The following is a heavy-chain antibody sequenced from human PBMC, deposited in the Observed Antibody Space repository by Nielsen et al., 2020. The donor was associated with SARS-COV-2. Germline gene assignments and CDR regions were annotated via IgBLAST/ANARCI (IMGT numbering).Heavy chain of an antibody. CDR3: AKTSIAAAVWFDP. V-gene: IGHV3-7*01. D-gene: IGHD6-13*01. CDR1: GFTFSSYW. J-gene: IGHJ5*02. CDR2: IKQDGSEK. Sequence: LSLTCAASGFTFSSYWMSWVRQAPGKGLEWVANIKQDGSEKYYADSVKGRFTISRDNSKNTLYLQMNSLRAEDTAVYYCAKTSIAAAVWFDPWGQGTLVTVSS.